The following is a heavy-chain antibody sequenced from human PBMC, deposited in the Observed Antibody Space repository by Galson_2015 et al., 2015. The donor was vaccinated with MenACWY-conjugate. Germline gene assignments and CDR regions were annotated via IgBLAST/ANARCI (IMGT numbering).Heavy chain of an antibody. Sequence: SLRLSCAASGFRFSSYTLYWVRQSPGKGLEWVAVVSYDASSRYYRDSVQGRFTISRDNSKNTVSLEMSSLGPEDSAVYYCVRAEGWLRSAFDIWGQGTMVTVSS. CDR2: VSYDASSR. CDR3: VRAEGWLRSAFDI. D-gene: IGHD5-24*01. J-gene: IGHJ3*02. V-gene: IGHV3-30*10. CDR1: GFRFSSYT.